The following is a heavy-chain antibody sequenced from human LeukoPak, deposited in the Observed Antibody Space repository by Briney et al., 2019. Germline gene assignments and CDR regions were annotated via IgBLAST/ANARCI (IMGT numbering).Heavy chain of an antibody. CDR1: GYTFSKYW. Sequence: GESLKISCRASGYTFSKYWIGGGRQMPGKGLEWMGLTFPGDSEARYSPSFEGQVTISADKSIDTAYLQWSSLKASDTAMYYCARGVYSYYFDYWGQGTLVTVSS. CDR3: ARGVYSYYFDY. CDR2: TFPGDSEA. D-gene: IGHD5/OR15-5a*01. V-gene: IGHV5-51*01. J-gene: IGHJ4*02.